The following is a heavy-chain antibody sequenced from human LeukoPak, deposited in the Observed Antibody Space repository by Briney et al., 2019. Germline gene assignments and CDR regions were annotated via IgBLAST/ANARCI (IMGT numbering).Heavy chain of an antibody. CDR2: INHSGST. D-gene: IGHD3-10*01. V-gene: IGHV4-34*01. J-gene: IGHJ5*02. CDR3: ARSTWFGELLFNWFDP. Sequence: SETLSLTCAVYGGSFSGYYWSWIRQPPGKGLEWIGEINHSGSTNYNPSLKSRVTISVDTSKNQFSLKLSSVTAADTAVYYCARSTWFGELLFNWFDPWGQGTLVTVSS. CDR1: GGSFSGYY.